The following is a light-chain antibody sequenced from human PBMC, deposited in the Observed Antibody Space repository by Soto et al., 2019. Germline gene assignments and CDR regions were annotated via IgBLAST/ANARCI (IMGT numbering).Light chain of an antibody. CDR2: EGN. CDR3: CSYAGTNSFV. V-gene: IGLV2-23*01. CDR1: SSDVGRYNL. Sequence: QSALTQPASVSGSPGQSITISCTGTSSDVGRYNLVSWYQQHPGKAPKLMIYEGNKRPSGVSNRFSGSKSANTASLTISGLQTEYEAHYYCCSYAGTNSFVFGAGTKVTVL. J-gene: IGLJ1*01.